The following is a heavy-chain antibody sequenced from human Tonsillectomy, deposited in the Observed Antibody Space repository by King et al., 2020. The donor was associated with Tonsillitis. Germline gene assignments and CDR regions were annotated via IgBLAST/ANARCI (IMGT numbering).Heavy chain of an antibody. D-gene: IGHD5-24*01. J-gene: IGHJ4*02. CDR3: ARARDGYNYFDC. CDR1: GGSIGSGSYY. Sequence: VQLQESGPGLVKPSQTLSLTYTVSGGSIGSGSYYWTWIRQHPGKGLEWIGYIYYSGSTYYNPSLKSRVTISVDTSKNQFSLKLSSVTAADTAVYYCARARDGYNYFDCWGQGTLVTVSS. V-gene: IGHV4-31*03. CDR2: IYYSGST.